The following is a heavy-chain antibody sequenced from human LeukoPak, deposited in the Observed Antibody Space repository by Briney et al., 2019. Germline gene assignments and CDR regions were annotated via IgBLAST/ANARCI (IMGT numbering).Heavy chain of an antibody. CDR3: APSQTSSSFVYWFDS. J-gene: IGHJ5*01. D-gene: IGHD6-13*01. CDR2: VDPEDGET. V-gene: IGHV1-69-2*01. Sequence: ASVRISCKASGYTFTDYYMHWVQQAPGKGLEWMGRVDPEDGETIYAENLQGRVTITADTSTDTAYMELSSLRSEDTAVYYCAPSQTSSSFVYWFDSWGQGTLVTVSS. CDR1: GYTFTDYY.